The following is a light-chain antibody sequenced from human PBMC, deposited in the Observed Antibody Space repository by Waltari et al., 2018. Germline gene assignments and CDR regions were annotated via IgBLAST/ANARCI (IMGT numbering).Light chain of an antibody. Sequence: QSALTQPHSASAPAGPSVTIPCSGRINDVGVEDHASWYQHLPGTAHKLLLYDVVKRPSGVPSRFSGSKYGTTASLTISGLQTDDEATYYCCSYAGAYTFVFGGGTKLTVL. CDR1: INDVGVEDH. CDR3: CSYAGAYTFV. CDR2: DVV. V-gene: IGLV2-11*01. J-gene: IGLJ3*02.